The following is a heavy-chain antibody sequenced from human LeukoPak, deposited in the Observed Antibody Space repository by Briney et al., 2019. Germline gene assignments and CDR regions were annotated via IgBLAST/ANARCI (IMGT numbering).Heavy chain of an antibody. Sequence: ASVKVSCKASGYTFTSYDINWVRQATGQGLEWMGWMNPNSGNTGYAQKFQGRVTMTRTTSISTAYMELSSLRSEDTAVYYCARSGVRGSYYVDWVFDYWGQGTLVTVSS. D-gene: IGHD1-26*01. V-gene: IGHV1-8*01. CDR2: MNPNSGNT. J-gene: IGHJ4*02. CDR1: GYTFTSYD. CDR3: ARSGVRGSYYVDWVFDY.